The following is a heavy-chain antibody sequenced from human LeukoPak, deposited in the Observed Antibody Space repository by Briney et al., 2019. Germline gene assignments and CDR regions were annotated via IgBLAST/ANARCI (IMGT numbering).Heavy chain of an antibody. Sequence: ASVKVSCKASGYTFTSYYMHWVRQAPGQGLEWMGIINPSGGSTSYAQKFQGRVTMTTDTSTSTAYMELRSLRSDDTAVYYCARAYTAMVNIYYYYYMDVWGKGTTVTISS. CDR1: GYTFTSYY. CDR2: INPSGGST. J-gene: IGHJ6*03. V-gene: IGHV1-46*01. CDR3: ARAYTAMVNIYYYYYMDV. D-gene: IGHD5-18*01.